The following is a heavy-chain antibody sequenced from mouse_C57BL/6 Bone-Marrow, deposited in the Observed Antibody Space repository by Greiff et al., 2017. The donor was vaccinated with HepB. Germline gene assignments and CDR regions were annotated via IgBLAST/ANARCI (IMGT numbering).Heavy chain of an antibody. Sequence: QVQLQQPGAELVKPGASVKVSCKASGYTFTSYWMHWVKQRPGQGLEWIGRIHPSDSDTNYNQKFKGKATLTVDKYSSTAYMQLSSLTSEDSAVYYCATSITTVVAHYYAMDYWGQGTSVTVSS. J-gene: IGHJ4*01. CDR2: IHPSDSDT. V-gene: IGHV1-74*01. CDR1: GYTFTSYW. CDR3: ATSITTVVAHYYAMDY. D-gene: IGHD1-1*01.